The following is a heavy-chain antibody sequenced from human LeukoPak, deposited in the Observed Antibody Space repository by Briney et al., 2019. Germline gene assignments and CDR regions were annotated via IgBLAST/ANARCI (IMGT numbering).Heavy chain of an antibody. CDR1: GGTFISYA. V-gene: IGHV1-69*05. Sequence: SVKVSCKASGGTFISYAISWVRQAPGQGLEWMGGIIPIFGTANYEQKFQGRVTITTDESTSTAYMELSSLRSEDTAVYYCARGSIVVVTAQRGYYYYMDVWGKGTTVTVSS. CDR2: IIPIFGTA. D-gene: IGHD2-21*02. CDR3: ARGSIVVVTAQRGYYYYMDV. J-gene: IGHJ6*03.